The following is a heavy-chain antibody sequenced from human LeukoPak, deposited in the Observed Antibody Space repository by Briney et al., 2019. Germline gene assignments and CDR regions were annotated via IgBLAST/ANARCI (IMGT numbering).Heavy chain of an antibody. V-gene: IGHV5-51*01. Sequence: GESLKISCKGCGYSFTSYWIGWVRQMPGKGLEWMGIIYPGDSDTRYSPSFQGQVTISADKSISTAYLQWSSLKASDTAMYYCATGRGAYCGGDCYDAFDIWGQGTMVTVSS. D-gene: IGHD2-21*02. J-gene: IGHJ3*02. CDR1: GYSFTSYW. CDR2: IYPGDSDT. CDR3: ATGRGAYCGGDCYDAFDI.